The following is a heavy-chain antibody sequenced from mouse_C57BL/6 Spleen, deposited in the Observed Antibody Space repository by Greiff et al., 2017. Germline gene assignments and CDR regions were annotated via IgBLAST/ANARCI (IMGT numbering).Heavy chain of an antibody. V-gene: IGHV1-50*01. D-gene: IGHD2-5*01. CDR2: IDPSDSYT. J-gene: IGHJ3*01. CDR3: ARGDYSNYPWFAY. Sequence: QVQLQQPGAELVKPGASVKLSCKASGYTFTSYWMQWVKQRPGQGLEWIGEIDPSDSYTNYNQKFKGKATLTVDTSSSTAYMQLSSLTSEDSAVYYCARGDYSNYPWFAYWGQGTLVTVSA. CDR1: GYTFTSYW.